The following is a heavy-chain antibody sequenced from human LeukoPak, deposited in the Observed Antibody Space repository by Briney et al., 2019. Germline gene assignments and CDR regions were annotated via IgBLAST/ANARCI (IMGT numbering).Heavy chain of an antibody. D-gene: IGHD2-15*01. CDR1: GFTFSSYA. CDR2: IWYDGSNK. J-gene: IGHJ6*02. Sequence: GGSLRLSCAASGFTFSSYAMSWVRQAPGKGLEWVAVIWYDGSNKYYADSVKGRFTISRDNSKNTLYLQMNSLRAEDTAVYYCARDQTDIVVVVAATGSHRYYYGMDVWGQGTTVTVSS. V-gene: IGHV3-33*08. CDR3: ARDQTDIVVVVAATGSHRYYYGMDV.